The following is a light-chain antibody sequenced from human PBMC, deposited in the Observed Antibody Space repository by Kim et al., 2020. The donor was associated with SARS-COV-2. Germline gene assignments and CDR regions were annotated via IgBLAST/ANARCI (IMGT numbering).Light chain of an antibody. Sequence: QSITISCTGTSSDVGGYNYVSWYQQHPGKAPKLMIYDVSNRPSGVSNRFSGSKSGNTASLTISGLQAEDEADYYCSSYTSSSLWVFGGGTQLTVL. J-gene: IGLJ3*02. V-gene: IGLV2-14*03. CDR3: SSYTSSSLWV. CDR1: SSDVGGYNY. CDR2: DVS.